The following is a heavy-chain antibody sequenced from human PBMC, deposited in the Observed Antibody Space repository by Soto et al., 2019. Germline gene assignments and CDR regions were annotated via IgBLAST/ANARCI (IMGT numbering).Heavy chain of an antibody. D-gene: IGHD4-4*01. CDR2: ISYDGSNK. J-gene: IGHJ4*02. Sequence: QVQLVESGGGVVQPGRSLRLSCAASGFTFSSYGMHWVRQAPGKGLEWVAVISYDGSNKYYADSVKGRFTISRDNSKNTLYLQMNSLRAEDTAVYYCAKEGARWLQFFDYWGQGTLVTVSS. CDR1: GFTFSSYG. V-gene: IGHV3-30*18. CDR3: AKEGARWLQFFDY.